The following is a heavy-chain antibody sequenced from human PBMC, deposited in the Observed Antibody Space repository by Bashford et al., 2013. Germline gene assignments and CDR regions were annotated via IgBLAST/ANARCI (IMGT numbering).Heavy chain of an antibody. Sequence: ETLSLTCTVSGGSISSSSYYWSWIRQSPGKGLEWIGYISSYSGNTNYNPSLMSRLTISLDTSRNQFSLKLSSVTAADTAVYYCARVTTSQLRFLELVTRYNWFDPGPGTLVTVSS. J-gene: IGHJ5*02. CDR3: ARVTTSQLRFLELVTRYNWFDP. CDR1: GGSISSSSYY. CDR2: ISSYSGNT. V-gene: IGHV4-61*05. D-gene: IGHD3-3*01.